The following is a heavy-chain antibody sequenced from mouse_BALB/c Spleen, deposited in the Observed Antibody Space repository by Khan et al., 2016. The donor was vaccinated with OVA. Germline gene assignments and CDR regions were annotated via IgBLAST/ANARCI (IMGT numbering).Heavy chain of an antibody. CDR2: INPSSGYT. CDR3: ERDRIDY. V-gene: IGHV1-7*01. CDR1: GYTFTSYW. J-gene: IGHJ2*01. Sequence: QVQLQQSGAELAKPVASVKMSCKASGYTFTSYWMHWVKQRPGQGLEWIGYINPSSGYTEYNQNFKDKATLTADKSSSTAYMQLSSLTSEDSAVYYCERDRIDYWGQGTTLTVSS.